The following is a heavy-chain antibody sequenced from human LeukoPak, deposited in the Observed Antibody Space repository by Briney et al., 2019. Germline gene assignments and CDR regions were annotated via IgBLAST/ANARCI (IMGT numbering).Heavy chain of an antibody. CDR3: ARETGYIGSGHMVAFDI. D-gene: IGHD3-10*01. CDR2: IYSSGSF. Sequence: SETLSLTCTVSGGSINYYYWTWIRQPAGKGLEWLGRIYSSGSFNYNPSLKSRVTMSIDTSKNQFSLKLTSVIAADTAVYYCARETGYIGSGHMVAFDIWGQGTLVTVSS. J-gene: IGHJ3*02. CDR1: GGSINYYY. V-gene: IGHV4-4*07.